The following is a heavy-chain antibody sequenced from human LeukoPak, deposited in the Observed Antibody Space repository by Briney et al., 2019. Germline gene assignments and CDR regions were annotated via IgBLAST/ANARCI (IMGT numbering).Heavy chain of an antibody. Sequence: SETLSLTCTVSGYSISTSYYWGWIRQPPGKGLEWIGSIYHSGNTYYNPSLKSRVTISVDTSKNQFSLKLSSVTAADTAVYYCARDGDDSSGYYLKAWGQGTLVTVSS. CDR3: ARDGDDSSGYYLKA. CDR2: IYHSGNT. V-gene: IGHV4-38-2*02. D-gene: IGHD3-22*01. J-gene: IGHJ5*02. CDR1: GYSISTSYY.